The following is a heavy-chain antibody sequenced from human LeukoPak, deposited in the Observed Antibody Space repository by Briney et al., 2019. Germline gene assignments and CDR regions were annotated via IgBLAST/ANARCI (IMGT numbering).Heavy chain of an antibody. CDR1: GGSISSYY. D-gene: IGHD2-15*01. J-gene: IGHJ6*02. V-gene: IGHV4-59*08. CDR3: ARRGGGSYYYYYGMDV. CDR2: IYYSGST. Sequence: KSSETLSLTCTVSGGSISSYYWSWIRQPPGKGLEWIGYIYYSGSTNYNPSLKSRVTISVDTSKNQFSLKLSSVTAADTAVYYCARRGGGSYYYYYGMDVWGQGTTVTVSS.